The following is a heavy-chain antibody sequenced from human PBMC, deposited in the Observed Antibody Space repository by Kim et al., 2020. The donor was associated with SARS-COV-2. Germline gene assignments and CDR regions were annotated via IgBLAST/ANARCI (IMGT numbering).Heavy chain of an antibody. CDR2: IYYSGST. CDR1: GGSISSSSYY. D-gene: IGHD3-3*01. CDR3: ARHGGDY. Sequence: SETLSLTCTVSGGSISSSSYYWGWIRQPPGKGLEWIGSIYYSGSTYYNPSLKSRVTISVDTSKNQFSLKLSSVTAADTAVYYCARHGGDYWGQGTLVTVSS. J-gene: IGHJ4*02. V-gene: IGHV4-39*01.